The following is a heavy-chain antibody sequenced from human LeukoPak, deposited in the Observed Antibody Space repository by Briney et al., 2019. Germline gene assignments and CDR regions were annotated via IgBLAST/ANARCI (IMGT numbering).Heavy chain of an antibody. Sequence: PGGSLRLSCAASGFTFSGYSMNWVRQAPGKGLEWVSSISSSSSYIYYADSVKGRFTISRDNAKNSLYLQMNSLRAEDTAVYYCARGMTTVTTIDYWGQGTLVTVSS. D-gene: IGHD4-11*01. CDR1: GFTFSGYS. V-gene: IGHV3-21*01. CDR3: ARGMTTVTTIDY. CDR2: ISSSSSYI. J-gene: IGHJ4*02.